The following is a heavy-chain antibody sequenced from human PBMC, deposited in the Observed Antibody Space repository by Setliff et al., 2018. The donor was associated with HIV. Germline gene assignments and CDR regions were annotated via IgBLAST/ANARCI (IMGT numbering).Heavy chain of an antibody. V-gene: IGHV4-59*08. J-gene: IGHJ4*02. D-gene: IGHD6-13*01. CDR3: ARVSSSYYFLGAFDS. CDR2: IFYSGRT. Sequence: SETLSLTCTVSGDSINYKYWSWIRQSPGKGLEWIGYIFYSGRTNYNPSLKSRVTISIDTSKNQFSLKLRSATATDTALYYCARVSSSYYFLGAFDSWGQGTLVTVSS. CDR1: GDSINYKY.